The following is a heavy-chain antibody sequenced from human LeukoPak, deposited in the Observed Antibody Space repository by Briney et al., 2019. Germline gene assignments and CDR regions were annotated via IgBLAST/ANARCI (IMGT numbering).Heavy chain of an antibody. D-gene: IGHD1-26*01. CDR2: IYTSGST. Sequence: SETLSLTCTVSGGSISSYYWSWIRQPARKGLELIGRIYTSGSTNYNPSLKSRVTMSVDTSKNQFSLKLSSVTAADTAVYYCAREDGSYGDAFDIWGQGTMVTVSS. V-gene: IGHV4-4*07. CDR1: GGSISSYY. CDR3: AREDGSYGDAFDI. J-gene: IGHJ3*02.